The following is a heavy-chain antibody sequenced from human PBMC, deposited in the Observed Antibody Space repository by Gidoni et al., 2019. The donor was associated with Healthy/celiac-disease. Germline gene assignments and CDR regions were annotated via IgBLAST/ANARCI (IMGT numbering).Heavy chain of an antibody. CDR3: AKDGWGYSYGYPDY. CDR2: ISGSGGST. D-gene: IGHD5-18*01. J-gene: IGHJ4*02. Sequence: EVQLLESGGGLVQPVGSLRLSCAASGFTFSSYAMSWVRQAPGKGLEWVSAISGSGGSTYYADSVKGRFTISRDNSKNTLYLQMNSLRAEDTAVYYCAKDGWGYSYGYPDYWGQGTLVTVSS. V-gene: IGHV3-23*01. CDR1: GFTFSSYA.